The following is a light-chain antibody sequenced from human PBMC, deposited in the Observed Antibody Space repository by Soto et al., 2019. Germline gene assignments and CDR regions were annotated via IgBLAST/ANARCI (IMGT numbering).Light chain of an antibody. V-gene: IGKV1-5*03. CDR3: QQYDTYWT. Sequence: DIQMTHSPSTLPASVGDRVMITCRASQSISNWLAWYQQKPGKAPNLLIYKASSLKSGVPSRFSGSGSGTEFTLTISSLQPDDFATYYCQQYDTYWTFGQGTKVDI. CDR1: QSISNW. J-gene: IGKJ1*01. CDR2: KAS.